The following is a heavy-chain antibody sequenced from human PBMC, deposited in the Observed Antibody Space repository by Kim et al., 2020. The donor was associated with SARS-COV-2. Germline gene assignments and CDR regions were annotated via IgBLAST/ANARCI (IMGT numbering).Heavy chain of an antibody. D-gene: IGHD1-26*01. CDR3: TILVGASWFDP. CDR2: T. V-gene: IGHV3-53*04. Sequence: TYYADSVKGRFTTARHNSKNTLYLQMNSLRAEDTAVYYCTILVGASWFDPWGQGTLVTVSS. J-gene: IGHJ5*02.